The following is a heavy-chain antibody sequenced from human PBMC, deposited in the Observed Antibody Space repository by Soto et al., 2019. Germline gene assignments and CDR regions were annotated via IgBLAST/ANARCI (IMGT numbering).Heavy chain of an antibody. CDR1: GFTFSSYA. Sequence: QVQLVASGGGVVQPGRSLRLSCAASGFTFSSYAMHWVRQAPGKGLEWVAVISYDGSNKYYADCVKGRFTISRDNSKNTLYLQMNSLRADDTAVYYWARDGRDIVVVTAILDYWGQGPLLTVSS. CDR3: ARDGRDIVVVTAILDY. J-gene: IGHJ4*02. D-gene: IGHD2-21*02. V-gene: IGHV3-30-3*01. CDR2: ISYDGSNK.